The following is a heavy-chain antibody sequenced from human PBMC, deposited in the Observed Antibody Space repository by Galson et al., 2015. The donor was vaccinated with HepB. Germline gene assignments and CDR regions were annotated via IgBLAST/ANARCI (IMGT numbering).Heavy chain of an antibody. J-gene: IGHJ5*01. CDR3: PKGYGLFDS. V-gene: IGHV3-23*01. D-gene: IGHD5-18*01. CDR2: ITPSGDNT. CDR1: GFTFSYYA. Sequence: SLRLSCAASGFTFSYYAMAWVRQAPGKGLEWISAITPSGDNTYSADSMKGRFFISRDNSQNTLFLQMNSLRAEDTGLYFCPKGYGLFDSGGHGILVTFS.